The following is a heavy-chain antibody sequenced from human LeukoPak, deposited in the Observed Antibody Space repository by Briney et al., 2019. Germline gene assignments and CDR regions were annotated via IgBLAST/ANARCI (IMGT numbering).Heavy chain of an antibody. CDR2: INAGNGNT. V-gene: IGHV1-3*03. CDR3: ARSPLYDSSGYYYSGNAFDI. D-gene: IGHD3-22*01. J-gene: IGHJ3*02. CDR1: GYTFTSYA. Sequence: GASVKVSCKASGYTFTSYAMHWVRQAPGQRLEWMGWINAGNGNTKYSQGFQGRVTITRDTSASTAYMELSSLRSEDMAVYYCARSPLYDSSGYYYSGNAFDIWGQGTMVTVSS.